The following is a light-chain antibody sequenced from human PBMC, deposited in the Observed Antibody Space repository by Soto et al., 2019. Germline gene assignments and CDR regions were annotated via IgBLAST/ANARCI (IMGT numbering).Light chain of an antibody. CDR3: AAWDDRLNGHV. CDR2: SND. Sequence: QSALPQPPSASGTPGQRVTISCSTSNSRSGSNYVYWYQQLPGTAPTLLIYSNDQRPSGVPDRFSGSKSGSSASLAISGLQSEDEADYYCAAWDDRLNGHVFGTGTKVTVL. J-gene: IGLJ1*01. CDR1: NSRSGSNY. V-gene: IGLV1-44*01.